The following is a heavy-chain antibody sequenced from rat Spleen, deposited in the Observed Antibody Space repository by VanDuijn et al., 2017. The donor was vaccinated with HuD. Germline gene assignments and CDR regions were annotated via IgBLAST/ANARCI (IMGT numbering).Heavy chain of an antibody. CDR2: IWSGGST. Sequence: QVQLKESGPGRVQPSQTLSLTCTVSGFSLTNIAVNWIRQPPGKGLEWIGAIWSGGSTDYNSTLKSRLSISRDTSKSQVFLKMNSLQTEDTAIYFCARSDYYSGSFPYWGQGVMVTVSS. D-gene: IGHD1-1*01. CDR1: GFSLTNIA. CDR3: ARSDYYSGSFPY. V-gene: IGHV2-15*01. J-gene: IGHJ2*01.